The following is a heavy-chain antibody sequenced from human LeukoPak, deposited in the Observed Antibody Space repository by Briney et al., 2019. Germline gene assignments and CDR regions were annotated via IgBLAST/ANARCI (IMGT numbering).Heavy chain of an antibody. CDR1: GFTFNNYA. Sequence: GGSLRLSCAASGFTFNNYAMHWVRQAPGKGLEWVAVISYDGSNEHYADSVKGRFTISRDNSKNTLYLQMNSLRAEDTAVYYCARDRGHDYGDLNLDYWGQGTLVTVSS. V-gene: IGHV3-30-3*01. D-gene: IGHD4-17*01. CDR3: ARDRGHDYGDLNLDY. J-gene: IGHJ4*02. CDR2: ISYDGSNE.